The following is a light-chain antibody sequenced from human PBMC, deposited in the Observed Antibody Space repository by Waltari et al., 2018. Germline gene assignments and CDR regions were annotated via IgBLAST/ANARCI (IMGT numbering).Light chain of an antibody. CDR2: DVN. Sequence: QSVLTQPPSASGSPGQSVTISCTGSSSDVGGDNSVSWYQRHPGKAPKLMIYDVNKRPSGVPDRFSGSKSGNTASLTVSGLQVEDEGDYYCGSYADTSTWVFGGGTSLTVL. J-gene: IGLJ3*02. CDR1: SSDVGGDNS. V-gene: IGLV2-8*01. CDR3: GSYADTSTWV.